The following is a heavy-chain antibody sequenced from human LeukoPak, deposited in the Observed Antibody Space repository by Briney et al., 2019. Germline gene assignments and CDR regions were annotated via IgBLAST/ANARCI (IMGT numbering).Heavy chain of an antibody. CDR1: GGSISSYY. V-gene: IGHV4-59*08. CDR2: IYYSGTT. J-gene: IGHJ3*02. D-gene: IGHD3-9*01. Sequence: SETLSLTCTVSGGSISSYYWSWIRQPPGGGLEWIGYIYYSGTTNYTPSLKSRVTISVDTYKNQFSMKLSSVTAADTSVYYCARHYDILTGYSAYAFDIWGQGTMVTVSS. CDR3: ARHYDILTGYSAYAFDI.